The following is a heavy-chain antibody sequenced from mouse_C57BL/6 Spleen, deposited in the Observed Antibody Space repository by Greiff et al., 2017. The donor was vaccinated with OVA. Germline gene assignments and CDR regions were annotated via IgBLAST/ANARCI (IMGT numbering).Heavy chain of an antibody. CDR2: IYPGDGDT. V-gene: IGHV1-82*01. Sequence: VQLQQSGPELVKPGASVKISCKASGYAFSSSWMNWVKQRPGKGLEWIGRIYPGDGDTNYNGKFKGKATLTADKSSSTAYMQLSSLTSEDSAVYFCARMTAPYAMDYWGQGTSVTVSS. CDR3: ARMTAPYAMDY. CDR1: GYAFSSSW. J-gene: IGHJ4*01. D-gene: IGHD3-2*01.